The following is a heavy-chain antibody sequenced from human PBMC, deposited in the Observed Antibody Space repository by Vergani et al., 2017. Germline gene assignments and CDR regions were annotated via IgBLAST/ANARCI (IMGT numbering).Heavy chain of an antibody. Sequence: EVQLLESGGGLVQPGGSLRLSCAASGFTFSSYAMSWVRQAPGKGLEWVSAISGSGGNTYYADSVKGRFTISRDNSKNTLYLQMNSLRAEDTAVYYCAKRLSDFWSGSTGGVXFYYWGQGTLVTVSS. J-gene: IGHJ4*02. CDR1: GFTFSSYA. CDR3: AKRLSDFWSGSTGGVXFYY. V-gene: IGHV3-23*01. CDR2: ISGSGGNT. D-gene: IGHD3-3*01.